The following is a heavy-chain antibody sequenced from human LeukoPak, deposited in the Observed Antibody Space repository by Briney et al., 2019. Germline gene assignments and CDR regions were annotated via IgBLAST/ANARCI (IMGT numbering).Heavy chain of an antibody. Sequence: ANIKQDGSEKYYVDSVKGRFTISRDNAKNSLYLQMNSLRAEDTAVYYCARSRRVYYFDYWGQGTLVTVSS. J-gene: IGHJ4*02. CDR2: IKQDGSEK. CDR3: ARSRRVYYFDY. V-gene: IGHV3-7*01. D-gene: IGHD6-13*01.